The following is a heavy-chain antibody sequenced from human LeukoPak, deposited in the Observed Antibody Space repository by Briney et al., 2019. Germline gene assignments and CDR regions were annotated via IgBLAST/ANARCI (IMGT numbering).Heavy chain of an antibody. CDR1: GYRFTSYW. J-gene: IGHJ3*02. CDR2: IYPGDSDT. CDR3: ARLGAYSYGLVGAFDI. D-gene: IGHD5-18*01. Sequence: GESLKIPCKGFGYRFTSYWIGWVGQMPGTGVEGMGIIYPGDSDTRYSPSFQGQVTISAEKSISTAYLQWSSLKASDTAMYYCARLGAYSYGLVGAFDIWGQGTMVTVSS. V-gene: IGHV5-51*01.